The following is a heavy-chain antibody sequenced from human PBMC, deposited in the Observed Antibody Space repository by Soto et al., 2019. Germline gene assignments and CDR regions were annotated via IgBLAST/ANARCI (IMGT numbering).Heavy chain of an antibody. CDR1: GFTFSSYA. CDR3: AKRYCSGGSCYNYFDY. D-gene: IGHD2-15*01. J-gene: IGHJ4*02. Sequence: GGSLRLSCAASGFTFSSYAMSWVRQAPGKGLEWVSGVSGSGGSTYYADSVKGRFTISRDNSKNTLYLQMNSLRAEDTAVYYCAKRYCSGGSCYNYFDYWGQGTLVTSPQ. CDR2: VSGSGGST. V-gene: IGHV3-23*01.